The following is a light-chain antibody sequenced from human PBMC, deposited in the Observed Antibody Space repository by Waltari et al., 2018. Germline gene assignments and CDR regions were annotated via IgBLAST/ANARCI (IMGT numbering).Light chain of an antibody. Sequence: QSVLTQPPSVSAAPGQKVTISCSGSRSNIWNNYVSWYQQLPGTAPKLLIYDNNKRPSGIPDRFSGSKSGTSATLGITGLQTGDEADYYCGTWDSSLSALFGGGTKLTVL. J-gene: IGLJ2*01. V-gene: IGLV1-51*01. CDR2: DNN. CDR1: RSNIWNNY. CDR3: GTWDSSLSAL.